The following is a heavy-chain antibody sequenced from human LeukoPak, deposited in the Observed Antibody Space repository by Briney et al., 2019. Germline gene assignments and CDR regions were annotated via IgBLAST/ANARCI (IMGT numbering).Heavy chain of an antibody. V-gene: IGHV4-34*01. CDR2: INHSGST. Sequence: SETLSLTCAVYGGSFSGYYWSWIRQPPGKGLEWIGEINHSGSTNYSPSLKSRVTISVDTSKNQFSLKLSSVTAADTAVYYCARVHSDSSSLLDYWGQGTLVTVSS. CDR3: ARVHSDSSSLLDY. J-gene: IGHJ4*02. D-gene: IGHD6-6*01. CDR1: GGSFSGYY.